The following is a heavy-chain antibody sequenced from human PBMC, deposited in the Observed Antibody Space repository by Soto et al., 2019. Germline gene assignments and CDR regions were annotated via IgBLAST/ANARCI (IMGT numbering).Heavy chain of an antibody. D-gene: IGHD4-17*01. V-gene: IGHV4-34*01. CDR3: AHWDGDYGGYYFDY. Sequence: SETLSLTCAVYGGSFSGYYWSWIRQPPGKGLEWIGEINHSGSTNYNPSLKSRVTISVDTSKNQFSLKLSSVTAADTAVYYCAHWDGDYGGYYFDYWGQGTLVTVSS. CDR1: GGSFSGYY. CDR2: INHSGST. J-gene: IGHJ4*02.